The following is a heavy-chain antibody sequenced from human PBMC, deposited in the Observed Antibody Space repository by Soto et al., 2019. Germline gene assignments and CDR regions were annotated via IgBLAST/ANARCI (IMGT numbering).Heavy chain of an antibody. CDR3: ARCLLRSRNSWFDP. V-gene: IGHV3-66*01. J-gene: IGHJ5*02. CDR2: LYSGGST. CDR1: GFTVSSTY. D-gene: IGHD2-15*01. Sequence: GGSLRLSCVVSGFTVSSTYVSWVRQTPGKGLEWVSVLYSGGSTYYPDSVKGRFTISRDNSKNILYLQMDSLRAEDTAVYYCARCLLRSRNSWFDPWGQGTLVTVSS.